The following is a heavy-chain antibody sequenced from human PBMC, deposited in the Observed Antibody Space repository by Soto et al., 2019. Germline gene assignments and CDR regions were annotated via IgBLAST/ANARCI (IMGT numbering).Heavy chain of an antibody. CDR1: GFTFSNYA. V-gene: IGHV3-30-3*01. D-gene: IGHD3-22*01. CDR2: ISYDGNNK. J-gene: IGHJ4*02. Sequence: QVQLVESGGGVVQPGRSLRLSCAASGFTFSNYAMHWVRQAPGKGLEWVAVISYDGNNKFYADSVKGRFTISRDDSKNTLYLQMNSLRAEDTAVYYCAKDDAYYYDSSGYTPSFDYWGQGTLVTVSS. CDR3: AKDDAYYYDSSGYTPSFDY.